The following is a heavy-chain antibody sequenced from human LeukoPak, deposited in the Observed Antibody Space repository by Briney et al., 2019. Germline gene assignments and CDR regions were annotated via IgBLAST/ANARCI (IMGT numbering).Heavy chain of an antibody. CDR2: INNDGSST. Sequence: PGGSLRLSCAASGFTISNYWMHWVRQAPGKGLVWVSRINNDGSSTNYADSVKGRFTISRDNSKNSLYLEMNSLRAEDTAVYYCAKDLEDCGGDCYSSSEAFDFWGQGTMVTVSS. CDR3: AKDLEDCGGDCYSSSEAFDF. D-gene: IGHD2-21*02. J-gene: IGHJ3*01. V-gene: IGHV3-74*01. CDR1: GFTISNYW.